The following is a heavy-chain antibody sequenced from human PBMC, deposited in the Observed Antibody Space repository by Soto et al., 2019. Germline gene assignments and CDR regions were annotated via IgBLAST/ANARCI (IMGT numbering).Heavy chain of an antibody. D-gene: IGHD1-1*01. CDR1: GGSISSSSYY. V-gene: IGHV4-39*01. J-gene: IGHJ6*02. CDR3: ARLTVRSYGMDV. Sequence: PSETLSLTCTVSGGSISSSSYYWGWIRQPPGKGLEWIGSIYYSGSTYYNPSLKSRVTISVDTSKNQFSLKLSSVTAADTAVYYCARLTVRSYGMDVWGQGTTVTVSS. CDR2: IYYSGST.